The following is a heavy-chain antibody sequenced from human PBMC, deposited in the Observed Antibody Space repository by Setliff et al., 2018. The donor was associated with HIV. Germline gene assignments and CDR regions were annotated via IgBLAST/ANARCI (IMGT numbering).Heavy chain of an antibody. CDR1: GGSFSTYY. D-gene: IGHD6-19*01. Sequence: SETLSLTCAVYGGSFSTYYWSWIRQPPGEGLEWIGEINDSGSTNYSPSLKSRVTISVDTSKNQFSLKLSSVTAADTAVYYCASGNLRAGLGYWGQGTLVTVSS. J-gene: IGHJ4*02. CDR3: ASGNLRAGLGY. CDR2: INDSGST. V-gene: IGHV4-34*01.